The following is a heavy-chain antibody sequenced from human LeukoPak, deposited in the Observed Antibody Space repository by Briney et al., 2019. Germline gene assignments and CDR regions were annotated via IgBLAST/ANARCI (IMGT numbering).Heavy chain of an antibody. V-gene: IGHV4-61*02. D-gene: IGHD1-14*01. CDR1: GGSISSSSDY. Sequence: SETLSLTCTVSGGSISSSSDYWSWIRQPAGKGLEWIGRIYSSGSTTYNPSLKSRVTMSLDTSKNQFSLNLSSVTAADTAVYYCAKVDRNYNGHAFDIWGQGTMVTVSP. CDR3: AKVDRNYNGHAFDI. CDR2: IYSSGST. J-gene: IGHJ3*02.